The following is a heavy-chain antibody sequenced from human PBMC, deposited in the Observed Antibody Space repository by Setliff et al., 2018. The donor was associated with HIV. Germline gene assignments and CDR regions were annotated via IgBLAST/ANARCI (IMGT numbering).Heavy chain of an antibody. CDR3: ARDWNYYGSGSYPGY. CDR1: GYTFTSYG. CDR2: ISAYNGNT. V-gene: IGHV1-18*01. D-gene: IGHD3-10*01. Sequence: GASVKVSCKASGYTFTSYGISWVRQAPGRGLEWMGWISAYNGNTNYAQKLQGRVTMTTDTSTSTAYMELRSLRSDDTAVYYCARDWNYYGSGSYPGYWGQGTLVTVSS. J-gene: IGHJ4*02.